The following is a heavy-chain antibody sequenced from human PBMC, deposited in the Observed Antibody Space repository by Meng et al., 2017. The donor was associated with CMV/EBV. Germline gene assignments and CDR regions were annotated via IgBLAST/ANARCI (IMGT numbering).Heavy chain of an antibody. J-gene: IGHJ4*02. Sequence: GESLKISCAASGFTFSSYAMSWVRQAPGKGLEWVSAISGSGGSTYYADSVKGRFTISKDNSKNTLYLQMNSLRAVNTAVYYCAKSTILNPRFDYWGQGTLVTVSS. CDR2: ISGSGGST. D-gene: IGHD5/OR15-5a*01. CDR1: GFTFSSYA. V-gene: IGHV3-23*01. CDR3: AKSTILNPRFDY.